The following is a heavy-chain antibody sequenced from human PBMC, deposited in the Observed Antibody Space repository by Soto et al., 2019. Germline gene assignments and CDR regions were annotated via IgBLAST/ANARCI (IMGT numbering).Heavy chain of an antibody. D-gene: IGHD5-12*01. CDR1: GFTFNNFA. CDR3: ARWTVDTSVSSGLCYWFGP. Sequence: EVQLLESGGGLVQPGGSLRLSCAASGFTFNNFAMSWVRQSPGTGWEWVSAVSGGGGDTYYADSVKGRFTISRDNFKNTLDLQMTSLRADDKDINFCARWTVDTSVSSGLCYWFGPWCKGALVTVSS. V-gene: IGHV3-23*01. J-gene: IGHJ5*02. CDR2: VSGGGGDT.